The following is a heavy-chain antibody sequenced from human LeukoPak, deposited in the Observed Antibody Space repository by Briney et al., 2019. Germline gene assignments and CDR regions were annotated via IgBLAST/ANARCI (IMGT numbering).Heavy chain of an antibody. Sequence: ASVKVSCKASGYTITGYYMHWVRQAPGQGLEWMGWINANSGGTKYAQKCQGRVTMTRDTSISTGYMELRRLRSDDTAVYYCARGPPSLNYYYDNSANDALDIWGQGTMVTVSS. D-gene: IGHD3-22*01. CDR3: ARGPPSLNYYYDNSANDALDI. J-gene: IGHJ3*02. CDR1: GYTITGYY. V-gene: IGHV1-2*02. CDR2: INANSGGT.